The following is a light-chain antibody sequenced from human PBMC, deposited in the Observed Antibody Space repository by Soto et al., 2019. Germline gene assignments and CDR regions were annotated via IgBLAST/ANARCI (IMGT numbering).Light chain of an antibody. CDR3: QQYKSQRT. V-gene: IGKV1-5*03. Sequence: DIQMTQSPSTLSASVADRVTITCRASQYISSWLALYQQKPGKVPKLLIYKASCLESGLPSRFSGSVSGTESTITISSLQPDHFATYYCQQYKSQRTFGQGIKVEIK. CDR2: KAS. CDR1: QYISSW. J-gene: IGKJ1*01.